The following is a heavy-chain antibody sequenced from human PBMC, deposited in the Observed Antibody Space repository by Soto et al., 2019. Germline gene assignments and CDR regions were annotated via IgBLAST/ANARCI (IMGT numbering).Heavy chain of an antibody. V-gene: IGHV1-69*13. CDR1: VGTFGSYA. J-gene: IGHJ5*02. D-gene: IGHD5-18*01. Sequence: SVKVSCEASVGTFGSYAISWVRQAPGQGLEWMGGIIPIFGTANYAQKFQGRVTITADESTSTAYMELSSLRSEDTAVYYCARGGEYSYGYRDWFDHWGQGTLVTVSS. CDR2: IIPIFGTA. CDR3: ARGGEYSYGYRDWFDH.